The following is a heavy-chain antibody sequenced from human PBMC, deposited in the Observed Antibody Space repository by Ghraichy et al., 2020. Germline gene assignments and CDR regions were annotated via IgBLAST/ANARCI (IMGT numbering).Heavy chain of an antibody. J-gene: IGHJ6*03. CDR3: ARVGGYSGYDWGFDYYYYYMDG. CDR1: GGSISSYY. Sequence: SETLSLTCTVSGGSISSYYWSWIRQPPGKGLEWIGYIYYSGSTNYNPSLKSRVTISVDTSKNQFSLKLSSVTAADTAVYYCARVGGYSGYDWGFDYYYYYMDGWGKGTTVTVS. D-gene: IGHD5-12*01. CDR2: IYYSGST. V-gene: IGHV4-59*01.